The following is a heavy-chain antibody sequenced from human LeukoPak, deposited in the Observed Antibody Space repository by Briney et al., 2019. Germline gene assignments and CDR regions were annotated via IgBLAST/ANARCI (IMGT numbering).Heavy chain of an antibody. CDR3: AKQRSEVVVAATNY. CDR1: GFTFSSYA. J-gene: IGHJ4*02. Sequence: GGSLRLSCAASGFTFSSYAMSWVRQAPGKGLEWVSAISGSGGSTYYADSVKGRFTISRDNSQNTLYLQMNSLRAEDTAVYYCAKQRSEVVVAATNYWGQGTLVTVSS. V-gene: IGHV3-23*01. CDR2: ISGSGGST. D-gene: IGHD2-15*01.